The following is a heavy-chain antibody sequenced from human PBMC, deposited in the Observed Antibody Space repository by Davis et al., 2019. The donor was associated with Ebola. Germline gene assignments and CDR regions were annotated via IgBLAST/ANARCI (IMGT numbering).Heavy chain of an antibody. Sequence: LRLSCSVAGGSISSGGYYWNWIRQHPGEGLEWIGIIYYSGTTHYNPSLKSRVIISRDTSKNQFSLKLSSVTAADTAVYYCARDANTIFDYWGQGTLVTVSS. J-gene: IGHJ4*02. CDR1: GGSISSGGYY. CDR3: ARDANTIFDY. V-gene: IGHV4-31*03. CDR2: IYYSGTT. D-gene: IGHD2-2*01.